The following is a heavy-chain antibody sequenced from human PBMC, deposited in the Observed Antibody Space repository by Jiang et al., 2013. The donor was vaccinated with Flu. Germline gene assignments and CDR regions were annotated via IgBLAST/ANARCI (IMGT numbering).Heavy chain of an antibody. CDR2: ISAGDGNT. V-gene: IGHV1-3*01. Sequence: GWISAGDGNTKYSQTFQGRVTITRDTSASTAYMEMSSLRSEDTAVYYCARGPDYWGQGTLVTVSS. CDR3: ARGPDY. J-gene: IGHJ4*02.